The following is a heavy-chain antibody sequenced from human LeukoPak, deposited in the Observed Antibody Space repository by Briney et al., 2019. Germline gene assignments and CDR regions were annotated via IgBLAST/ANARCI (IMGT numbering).Heavy chain of an antibody. CDR2: ISCSGGST. J-gene: IGHJ3*02. D-gene: IGHD6-6*01. CDR3: AKSTNIAARPHAFDI. V-gene: IGHV3-23*01. Sequence: GGSLRLSCAASGFTLSSYSMNWVRQAPGKGLEWVSAISCSGGSTYYADSVKGRFTISRDNSKNTLYLQMNSLRAEDTAVYYCAKSTNIAARPHAFDIWGQGTMVTVSS. CDR1: GFTLSSYS.